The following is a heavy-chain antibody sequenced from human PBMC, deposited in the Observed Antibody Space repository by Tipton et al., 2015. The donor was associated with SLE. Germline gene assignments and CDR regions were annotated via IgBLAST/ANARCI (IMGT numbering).Heavy chain of an antibody. CDR3: ARDTGAIDY. Sequence: TLSLTCTVSGGSISSSSYYWGWIRQPPGKGLEWIGSIYYGGTTYYNPSLKSRVTISVDTSKNQFSLKLSSVTAADTAIYYCARDTGAIDYWGQGTLVTVSS. J-gene: IGHJ4*02. CDR2: IYYGGTT. V-gene: IGHV4-39*02. CDR1: GGSISSSSYY.